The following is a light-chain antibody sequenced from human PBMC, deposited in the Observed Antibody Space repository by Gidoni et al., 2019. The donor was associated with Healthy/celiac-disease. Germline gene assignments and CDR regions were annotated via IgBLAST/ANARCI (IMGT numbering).Light chain of an antibody. J-gene: IGKJ4*01. CDR3: QQYGSSPGLT. Sequence: ENVLTQSPGTLSLSPGERATLSCRASQSVSSSYLAWYQQKPGQAPRLLIYGASSMATGIPDRFSGSGSGTDFTLTISRLEPEDFAVYYCQQYGSSPGLTFGGGTKVEIK. CDR2: GAS. V-gene: IGKV3-20*01. CDR1: QSVSSSY.